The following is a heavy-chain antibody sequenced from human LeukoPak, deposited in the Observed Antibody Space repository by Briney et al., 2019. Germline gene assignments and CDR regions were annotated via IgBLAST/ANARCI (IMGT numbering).Heavy chain of an antibody. J-gene: IGHJ3*02. D-gene: IGHD1-26*01. CDR2: MNPNSGNT. CDR3: ARRRYSGSYYREFDAFDI. CDR1: GYIFIDYE. Sequence: ASVKVSCKASGYIFIDYEINWVRQATGQGLEWMGWMNPNSGNTGYAQKFQGRVTITRNTSISTAYMELSSLRSEDTAVYYCARRRYSGSYYREFDAFDIWGQGTMVTVSS. V-gene: IGHV1-8*03.